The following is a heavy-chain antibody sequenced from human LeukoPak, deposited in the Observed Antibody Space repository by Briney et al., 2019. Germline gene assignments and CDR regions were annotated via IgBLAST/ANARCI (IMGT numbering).Heavy chain of an antibody. Sequence: SETLSLTCAVSGASISSGDINSGDYAWSWIRQPPGKGLEGIGHIYRDGSTFYNPSLKSRVTRSVDSSKSHFSLQLSSVTEADTAVYYCARYDILPGAHDGCDLWGDGTRVTVSS. CDR3: ARYDILPGAHDGCDL. D-gene: IGHD3-9*01. CDR1: GASISSGDINSGDYA. V-gene: IGHV4-30-2*01. J-gene: IGHJ3*01. CDR2: IYRDGST.